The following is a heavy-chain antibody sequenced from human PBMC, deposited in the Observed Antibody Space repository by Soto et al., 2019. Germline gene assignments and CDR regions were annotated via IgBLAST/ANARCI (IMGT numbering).Heavy chain of an antibody. Sequence: SETLSLTCTVSGGSISDYYWSWIRQPPGKGLEWIGYSHFSGSSYYNPSLKSRVTISIDTSKNQFSLKLSSVTAADTAVYYCARGIARGPFDAVGGWFDPWGQGTLVTVSS. V-gene: IGHV4-59*12. CDR2: SHFSGSS. D-gene: IGHD6-13*01. CDR1: GGSISDYY. CDR3: ARGIARGPFDAVGGWFDP. J-gene: IGHJ5*02.